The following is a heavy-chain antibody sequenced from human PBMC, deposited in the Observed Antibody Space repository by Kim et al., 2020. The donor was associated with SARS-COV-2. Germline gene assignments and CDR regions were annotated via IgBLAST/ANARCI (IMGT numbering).Heavy chain of an antibody. CDR2: IYHDGSN. CDR1: GGSISSYY. V-gene: IGHV4-59*04. J-gene: IGHJ5*02. CDR3: ARLNVGSSFDP. D-gene: IGHD6-6*01. Sequence: SETLSLTCTVSGGSISSYYWGWIRQPPGKGLEYIGCIYHDGSNYYNPSLKSRVTIYMDTSKNQFSLKLSSVTAADTAVYYCARLNVGSSFDPWGQGTLVTVSS.